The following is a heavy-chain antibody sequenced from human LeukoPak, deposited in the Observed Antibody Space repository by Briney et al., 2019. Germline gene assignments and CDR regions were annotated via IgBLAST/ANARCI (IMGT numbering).Heavy chain of an antibody. V-gene: IGHV3-7*01. CDR1: GFTFSSYW. CDR2: IKQVGSEK. J-gene: IGHJ6*02. CDR3: ARDTSFDGMDV. Sequence: GGSLRPSCAASGFTFSSYWMSWVRQAPGKGLEWVAKIKQVGSEKYYVDSVKGRFTISRDNAKNSLYLQINSLRAEDTAVYDCARDTSFDGMDVWGQGTRVSV.